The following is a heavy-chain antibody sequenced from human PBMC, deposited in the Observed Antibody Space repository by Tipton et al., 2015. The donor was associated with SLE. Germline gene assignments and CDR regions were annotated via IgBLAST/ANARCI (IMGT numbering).Heavy chain of an antibody. CDR2: IYHSGST. CDR3: ARVAGDHDAFDI. J-gene: IGHJ3*02. Sequence: TLSLTCTVSGGSISGYYWSWIRQPPGKGLEWIGYIYHSGSTNYNPSLKSRVTISVDTSKNQFSLKLSSVTAADTAVYYCARVAGDHDAFDIWGQGTMVTVSS. D-gene: IGHD4-17*01. CDR1: GGSISGYY. V-gene: IGHV4-59*08.